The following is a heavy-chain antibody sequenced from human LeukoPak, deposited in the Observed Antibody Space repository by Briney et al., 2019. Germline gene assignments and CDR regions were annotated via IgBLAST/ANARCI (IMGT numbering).Heavy chain of an antibody. D-gene: IGHD2-15*01. Sequence: GGSLRLSCAASGFPFSSHAMSWVRQPPGKGLEWVAAISNGKTYYADSVRGRFAISRDDSTNTVYLHMNSLRDEDTALYHCMREAGYCAPVCVKTNWFDPWGQGTLVTVSS. CDR1: GFPFSSHA. J-gene: IGHJ5*02. CDR3: MREAGYCAPVCVKTNWFDP. V-gene: IGHV3-23*01. CDR2: ISNGKT.